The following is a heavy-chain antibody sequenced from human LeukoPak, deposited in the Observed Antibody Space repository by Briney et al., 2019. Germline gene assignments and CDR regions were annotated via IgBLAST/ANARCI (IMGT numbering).Heavy chain of an antibody. Sequence: ASLKVSCKASGYTFSSYYMHWVRQAPGQGLEWVGLINTTGDSTNYAQNFRGRVTMTRDTSTSTVYMDLSSLRSEDTAVYYCAREASGGYFDYWGQGTLVTVSS. CDR2: INTTGDST. CDR3: AREASGGYFDY. V-gene: IGHV1-46*01. CDR1: GYTFSSYY. J-gene: IGHJ4*02. D-gene: IGHD4-23*01.